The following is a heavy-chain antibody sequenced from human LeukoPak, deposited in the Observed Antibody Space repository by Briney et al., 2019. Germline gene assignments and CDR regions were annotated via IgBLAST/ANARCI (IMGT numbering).Heavy chain of an antibody. Sequence: PGGSLRLSCAASGFTFDDYAMHWVRQAPGKGPEWVFVISWDGDATYYADSVRGRFTISRDNNKNSLYLQMNSLRPEDTALYYCARDGAWAAPVPGYFDYWGQGTLVTVSS. CDR2: ISWDGDAT. J-gene: IGHJ4*02. D-gene: IGHD6-13*01. V-gene: IGHV3-43D*03. CDR1: GFTFDDYA. CDR3: ARDGAWAAPVPGYFDY.